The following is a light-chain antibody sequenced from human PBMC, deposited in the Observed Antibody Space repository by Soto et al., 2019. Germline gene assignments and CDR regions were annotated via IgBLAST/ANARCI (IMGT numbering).Light chain of an antibody. CDR1: SSDVGGYNY. V-gene: IGLV2-14*01. CDR2: DVS. Sequence: QSALTQPASGSGSPGQAITISCTGTSSDVGGYNYVSWYQQHPGKAPKLMIYDVSNRPSGVSNRFSGSKSGNTASLTISGLQAEDEADYYCSSYTSSSTQVFGTGTTVTV. CDR3: SSYTSSSTQV. J-gene: IGLJ1*01.